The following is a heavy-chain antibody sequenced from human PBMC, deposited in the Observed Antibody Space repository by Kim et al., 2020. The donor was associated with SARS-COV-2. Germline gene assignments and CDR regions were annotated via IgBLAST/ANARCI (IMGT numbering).Heavy chain of an antibody. J-gene: IGHJ2*01. CDR3: ARGRRDGDYGDPWWYFDL. CDR1: GYSFTSYW. V-gene: IGHV5-51*01. CDR2: IYPGDSDT. Sequence: GESLKISCKGSGYSFTSYWIGWVRQMPGKGLEWMGIIYPGDSDTRYSPSFQGQVTISADKSISTAYLQWSSLKASDTAMYYCARGRRDGDYGDPWWYFDLWGRGTLVTVSS. D-gene: IGHD4-17*01.